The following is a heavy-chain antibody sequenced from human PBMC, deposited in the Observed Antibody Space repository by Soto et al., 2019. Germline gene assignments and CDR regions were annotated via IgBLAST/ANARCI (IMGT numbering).Heavy chain of an antibody. D-gene: IGHD3-22*01. Sequence: SETLSLTCAVSGYSISSGYYWGWLRQHPGKGLEWIGGIYHGGSTYYNPSLNSRVTLSIDMTNNHVSLILNSVTAADTAVYYCARVGPWVPYYYDSSPYTFENWFDPWGQGTLVTVSS. J-gene: IGHJ5*02. CDR1: GYSISSGYY. CDR3: ARVGPWVPYYYDSSPYTFENWFDP. CDR2: IYHGGST. V-gene: IGHV4-38-2*01.